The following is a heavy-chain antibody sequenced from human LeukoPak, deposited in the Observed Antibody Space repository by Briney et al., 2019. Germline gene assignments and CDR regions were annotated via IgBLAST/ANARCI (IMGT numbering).Heavy chain of an antibody. CDR2: ISSFSGTI. D-gene: IGHD3-10*01. CDR1: GLTFSSYS. J-gene: IGHJ4*02. V-gene: IGHV3-48*01. CDR3: ARETSGSRVFDS. Sequence: PGGSLRLSCAASGLTFSSYSMNWVRQAPGKGLEWVAYISSFSGTIYYADSVKGRFTVSRDKAKNTLYLQMNSLRADDTAVYYCARETSGSRVFDSWGQGTLVTVSS.